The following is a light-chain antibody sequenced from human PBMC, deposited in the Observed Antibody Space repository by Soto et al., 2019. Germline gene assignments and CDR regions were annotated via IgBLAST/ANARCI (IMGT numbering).Light chain of an antibody. Sequence: QSALTQPPSASGSPGQSVTISCTGTSSDVGGYDYVSWYQQHPGKAPKLMIYGVSKRPSGVPDRFSGSKSGNTASLTVSGLQVEDEADYYCSSYAGSNNLVFGGGTKLTVL. CDR3: SSYAGSNNLV. V-gene: IGLV2-8*01. CDR2: GVS. J-gene: IGLJ2*01. CDR1: SSDVGGYDY.